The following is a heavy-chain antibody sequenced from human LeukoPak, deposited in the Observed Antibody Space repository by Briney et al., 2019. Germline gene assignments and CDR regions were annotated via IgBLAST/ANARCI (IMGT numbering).Heavy chain of an antibody. V-gene: IGHV4-31*03. Sequence: PSETLSLTCTVSGGSIRSGGSYWNWIRQPPRKGLEWIGYIYYSGSTSYNPSLKSRVTISVDTSENQFSLRLSSVTAADTAVYYCARGETKLPYFDRKPSYGLDAFDIWGQGTMVTVSS. CDR1: GGSIRSGGSY. J-gene: IGHJ3*02. D-gene: IGHD3-9*01. CDR3: ARGETKLPYFDRKPSYGLDAFDI. CDR2: IYYSGST.